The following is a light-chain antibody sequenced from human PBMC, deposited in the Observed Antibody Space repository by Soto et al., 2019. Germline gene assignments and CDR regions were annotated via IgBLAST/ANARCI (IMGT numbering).Light chain of an antibody. V-gene: IGKV1-39*01. J-gene: IGKJ2*01. CDR1: QSISSY. CDR3: QQSYSTPRT. Sequence: DIQITHSRSSLSASVGDRVTITCRSSQSISSYLNWYQQKPGKAPKLLIYAASSLQSGVPSRFSDSGSGTDFTLTISSLQPEDFATYYCQQSYSTPRTFGQGTKVDIK. CDR2: AAS.